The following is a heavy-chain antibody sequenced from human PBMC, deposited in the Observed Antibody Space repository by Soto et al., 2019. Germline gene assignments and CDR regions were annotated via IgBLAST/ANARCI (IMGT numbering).Heavy chain of an antibody. J-gene: IGHJ4*02. CDR3: AKDFTQVVARYFDY. V-gene: IGHV4-34*01. CDR2: INHSGST. Sequence: SETLSLTCAVYGGSFSGYYWSWIRQPPGKGLEWIGEINHSGSTNYNPSLKSRVTISVDTSKNQFSLKLSSVTAEDTAVYYCAKDFTQVVARYFDYWGQGTLVTVSS. D-gene: IGHD3-22*01. CDR1: GGSFSGYY.